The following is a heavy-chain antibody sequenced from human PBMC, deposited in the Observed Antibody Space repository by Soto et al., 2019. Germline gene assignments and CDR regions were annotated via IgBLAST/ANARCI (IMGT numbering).Heavy chain of an antibody. CDR2: VNPSDGNT. Sequence: VQMVQSGAEVRRPGASVKISCKASGYSFTNYYIHWVRQAPGQGLEWMGTVNPSDGNTVDAQSLQGIVAMTRDTSANSVYMDLAGLRSEDAAVYFCARDRLDSRSGYDAFDIWGQGTMVNVSS. CDR1: GYSFTNYY. J-gene: IGHJ3*02. CDR3: ARDRLDSRSGYDAFDI. D-gene: IGHD3-3*01. V-gene: IGHV1-46*01.